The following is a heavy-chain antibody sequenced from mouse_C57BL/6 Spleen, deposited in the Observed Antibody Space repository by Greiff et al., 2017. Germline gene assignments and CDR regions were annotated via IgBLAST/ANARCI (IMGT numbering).Heavy chain of an antibody. Sequence: QVQLKQSGAELAKPGASVKLSCKASGYTFTSYWMHWVKQRPGQGLEWIGYINPSSGYTKYNQKFKDKATLTADKSSSTAYMQLSSLTYEDSAVYYCARGDYYDWGAFDYWGQGTTLTVSS. D-gene: IGHD2-4*01. CDR3: ARGDYYDWGAFDY. V-gene: IGHV1-7*01. CDR1: GYTFTSYW. J-gene: IGHJ2*01. CDR2: INPSSGYT.